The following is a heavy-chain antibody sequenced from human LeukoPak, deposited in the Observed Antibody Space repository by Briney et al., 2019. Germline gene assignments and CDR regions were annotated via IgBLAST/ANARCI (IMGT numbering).Heavy chain of an antibody. CDR1: GFTFSYYW. Sequence: GGSLRLSCAASGFTFSYYWMSWVRQAPGKGLEWVANIKQDGTDEYYVDSVRGRFTISRDNAKNSLYLQMNSLRAEDTAVYYCAELGITMIGGVWGKGTTVTISS. J-gene: IGHJ6*04. D-gene: IGHD3-10*02. CDR2: IKQDGTDE. CDR3: AELGITMIGGV. V-gene: IGHV3-7*01.